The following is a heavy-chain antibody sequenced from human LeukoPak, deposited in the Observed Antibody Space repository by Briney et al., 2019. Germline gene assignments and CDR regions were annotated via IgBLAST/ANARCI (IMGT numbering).Heavy chain of an antibody. CDR2: IYYSGST. CDR1: GGSISSSSYY. V-gene: IGHV4-39*07. CDR3: AREGVSGSYFPFDY. D-gene: IGHD1-26*01. J-gene: IGHJ4*02. Sequence: SETLSLTCTVSGGSISSSSYYWGWIRQPPGKGLEWIGSIYYSGSTYYNPSLKSRVTISVDTSKNQFSLKLSSVTAADTAVYYCAREGVSGSYFPFDYWGQGTLVTVSS.